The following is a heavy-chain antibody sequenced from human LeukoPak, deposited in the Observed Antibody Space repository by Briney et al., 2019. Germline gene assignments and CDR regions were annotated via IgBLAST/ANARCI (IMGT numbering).Heavy chain of an antibody. CDR2: ISYTGTYI. Sequence: GGSLRLSCATSAFSLNAYNMNWVRQDPGKGLEWVSSISYTGTYIYYADSVKGRFTISRDNAQNSLYLQMNSLRAEDTAIYYCVRDRGTYRPIDYWGQGTLVTVSS. V-gene: IGHV3-21*04. CDR3: VRDRGTYRPIDY. CDR1: AFSLNAYN. J-gene: IGHJ4*02. D-gene: IGHD1-26*01.